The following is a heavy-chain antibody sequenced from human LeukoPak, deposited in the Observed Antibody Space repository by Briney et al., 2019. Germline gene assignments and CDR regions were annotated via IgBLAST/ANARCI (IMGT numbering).Heavy chain of an antibody. CDR1: GYSENFYG. CDR2: VNPSGGST. D-gene: IGHD3-22*01. CDR3: AREPYYDSSGYPFRFDP. V-gene: IGHV1-46*02. J-gene: IGHJ5*02. Sequence: ASVKVSCKTSGYSENFYGITWVRQVAGQGLEWMGIVNPSGGSTSYAQKFQGRVTMTRDTSTSTVYMELSSLRSEDTAVYYCAREPYYDSSGYPFRFDPWGQGTLVTVSS.